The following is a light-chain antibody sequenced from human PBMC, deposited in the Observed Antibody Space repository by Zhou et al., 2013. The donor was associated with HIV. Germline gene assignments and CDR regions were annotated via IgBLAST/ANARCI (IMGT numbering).Light chain of an antibody. V-gene: IGKV3-11*01. CDR3: QQRSSWPLT. CDR1: QSVSSY. Sequence: EIVLTQSPATLSLSPGERATLSCRASQSVSSYLAWYQQKPGQAPRLLIYDTSNRAVTPHARFRGSGSGTDFTLTISSLEPEDFGVYYCQQRSSWPLTFGGGTKVEIK. CDR2: DTS. J-gene: IGKJ4*01.